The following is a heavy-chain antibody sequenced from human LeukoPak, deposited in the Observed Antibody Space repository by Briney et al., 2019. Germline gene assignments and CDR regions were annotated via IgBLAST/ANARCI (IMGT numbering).Heavy chain of an antibody. D-gene: IGHD2-2*01. CDR1: GFTVSSNY. CDR2: IYGGGST. V-gene: IGHV3-66*02. CDR3: ARDCSSTSCRGGFDP. Sequence: GGSLRLSYAASGFTVSSNYMSWVRQAPGKGLEWVSVIYGGGSTYYADSVKGRFTISRDNSKNTLYLQMNSLRAEDTAVYYCARDCSSTSCRGGFDPWGQGTLVTVSS. J-gene: IGHJ5*02.